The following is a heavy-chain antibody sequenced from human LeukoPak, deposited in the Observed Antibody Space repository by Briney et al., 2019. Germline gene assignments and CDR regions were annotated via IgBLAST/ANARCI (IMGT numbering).Heavy chain of an antibody. Sequence: GASVKVSCKASGGTFSSYAISWVRQAPGQGLEWMGGIIPIFGTANYAQKFQGRVTITADESTSTAYMELSSLRSEDTAVYYCASHYYDSSGEGYWGQGTLVTVSS. D-gene: IGHD3-22*01. CDR1: GGTFSSYA. CDR3: ASHYYDSSGEGY. V-gene: IGHV1-69*13. J-gene: IGHJ4*02. CDR2: IIPIFGTA.